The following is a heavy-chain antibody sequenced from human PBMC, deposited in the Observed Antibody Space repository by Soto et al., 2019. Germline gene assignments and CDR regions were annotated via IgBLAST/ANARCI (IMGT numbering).Heavy chain of an antibody. CDR1: GFTFSSYA. J-gene: IGHJ4*02. CDR2: ISGSGGST. CDR3: AKDCDLLIAARPDGVYFDY. D-gene: IGHD6-6*01. V-gene: IGHV3-23*01. Sequence: EVQLLESGGGLVQPGGSLRLSCAASGFTFSSYAMSWVRQAPGKGLEWVSAISGSGGSTYYADSVKGRFTISRDNSKNTLYQQMNSLRAEDTAVYYCAKDCDLLIAARPDGVYFDYWGQGTLVTVSS.